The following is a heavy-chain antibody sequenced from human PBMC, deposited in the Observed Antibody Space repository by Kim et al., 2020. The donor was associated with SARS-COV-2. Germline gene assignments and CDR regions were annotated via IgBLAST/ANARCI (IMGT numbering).Heavy chain of an antibody. CDR3: AKRDG. CDR2: SGYGNAE. J-gene: IGHJ4*02. V-gene: IGHV3-23*01. Sequence: SGYGNAENSADTGKGRFTISRDNSRNTLYLQMNSLRAEDTALYYCAKRDGWGQGTLVTVSS.